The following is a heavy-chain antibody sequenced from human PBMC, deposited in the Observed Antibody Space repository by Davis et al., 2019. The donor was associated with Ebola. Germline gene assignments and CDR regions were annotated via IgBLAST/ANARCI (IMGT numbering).Heavy chain of an antibody. J-gene: IGHJ4*02. V-gene: IGHV3-30*03. CDR1: GFTFSSYG. D-gene: IGHD3-22*01. Sequence: PGGSPRLSCAASGFTFSSYGMHWVRQAPGKGLEWVAVISYDGSNKYYADSVKGRFTISRDNSKNTLYLQMNSLRAEDTAVYYCARGYYDSGYWGQGTLVTVSS. CDR2: ISYDGSNK. CDR3: ARGYYDSGY.